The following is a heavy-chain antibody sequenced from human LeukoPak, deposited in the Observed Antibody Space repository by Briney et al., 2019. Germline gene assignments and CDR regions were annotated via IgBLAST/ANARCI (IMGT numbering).Heavy chain of an antibody. J-gene: IGHJ4*02. CDR1: GFTVSSNY. D-gene: IGHD5-12*01. Sequence: GGSLRLSCAASGFTVSSNYMSWVRQAPGKGREWVSVIYSGGSTYYADSVKGRFTISRDNSKNTLYLQMNSLRAEDTAVYYCAREGRGYSGYFDYWGQGTLVTVSS. CDR3: AREGRGYSGYFDY. CDR2: IYSGGST. V-gene: IGHV3-66*01.